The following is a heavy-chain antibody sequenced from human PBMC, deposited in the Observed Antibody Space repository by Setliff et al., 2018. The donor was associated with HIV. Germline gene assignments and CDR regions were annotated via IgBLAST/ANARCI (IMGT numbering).Heavy chain of an antibody. D-gene: IGHD2-2*01. J-gene: IGHJ6*02. V-gene: IGHV1-69*05. CDR3: ARDHCSSSGCYEYSYYGMDV. CDR2: IIPISGTA. Sequence: ASVKVSCKASGGTFSSYAISWVRQAPGQGLEWMGGIIPISGTANYAQKFQGRVTITTDESTSTAYMELSGLRSEDTAVYYCARDHCSSSGCYEYSYYGMDVWGQGTTVTVSS. CDR1: GGTFSSYA.